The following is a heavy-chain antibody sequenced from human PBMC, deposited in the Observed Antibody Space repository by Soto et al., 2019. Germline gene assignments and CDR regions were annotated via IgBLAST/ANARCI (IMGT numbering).Heavy chain of an antibody. V-gene: IGHV3-7*01. CDR2: IKQDGSDK. Sequence: EVQLVESGGGLVQPGGSQRLSCAASGFTFSSYWMSWVRQAPGKGLEWVANIKQDGSDKYYVDSVKGRFTVSRDNAKNSLYLQMNSLRAEDTAVYYCARGYSSSLDYWGQGTLVTVSS. CDR1: GFTFSSYW. CDR3: ARGYSSSLDY. J-gene: IGHJ4*02. D-gene: IGHD6-6*01.